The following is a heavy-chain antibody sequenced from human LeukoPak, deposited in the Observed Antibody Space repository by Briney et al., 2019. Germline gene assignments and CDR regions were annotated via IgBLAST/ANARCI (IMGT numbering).Heavy chain of an antibody. CDR3: ARLWIQLWLPNWFDP. CDR2: IYYSGRT. Sequence: SETLSLTCTVSDGSISSSSYYWGWIRQPPGKGLEWIGSIYYSGRTFYNPSLKSRVTISVDTSKNQFSLKLSSVTAADTAVYYCARLWIQLWLPNWFDPWGQGTLVTVSS. J-gene: IGHJ5*02. D-gene: IGHD5-18*01. V-gene: IGHV4-39*07. CDR1: DGSISSSSYY.